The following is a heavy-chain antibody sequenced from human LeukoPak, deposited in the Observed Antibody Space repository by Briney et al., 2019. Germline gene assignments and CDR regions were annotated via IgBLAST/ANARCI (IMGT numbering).Heavy chain of an antibody. V-gene: IGHV4-59*01. J-gene: IGHJ4*02. CDR1: GGSISSYY. CDR2: IYYSGST. CDR3: ARGNAAMVPFDY. D-gene: IGHD5-18*01. Sequence: SETLSFTCTVSGGSISSYYWSWLRQPPGKGLEWIGYIYYSGSTNYNPSLKSRVTISVDTSKNQFSLKQSSVTAADTAVYYCARGNAAMVPFDYWGQGTLVTVSS.